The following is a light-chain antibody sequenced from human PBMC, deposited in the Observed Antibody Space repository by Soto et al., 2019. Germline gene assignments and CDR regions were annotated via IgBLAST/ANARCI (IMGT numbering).Light chain of an antibody. CDR3: QSYDSSLSVVV. CDR1: SSNIGAGYD. J-gene: IGLJ2*01. V-gene: IGLV1-40*01. CDR2: GNS. Sequence: QYVLTQPPSVSGAPGQRVTISCTGSSSNIGAGYDVHWYQQLPGTAPKLLIYGNSNRPSGVPDRFSGSKSGTSASLAITGLQAEDEADYDCQSYDSSLSVVVFGGGTKLTVL.